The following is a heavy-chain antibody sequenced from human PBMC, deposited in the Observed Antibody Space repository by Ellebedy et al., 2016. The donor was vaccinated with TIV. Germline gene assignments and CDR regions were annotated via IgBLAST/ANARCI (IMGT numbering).Heavy chain of an antibody. D-gene: IGHD5-24*01. V-gene: IGHV3-48*03. CDR3: AREMAWGNERVNDAFDI. Sequence: GGSLRLSCAASGFTFSTYAMHWVRQAPGKGLEWLSYISPGSGSTIHYADSVKVRFTVYRDNAQNSLYLQRNGLRADDTAVYFCAREMAWGNERVNDAFDIWGHGTLVVASS. CDR2: ISPGSGSTI. J-gene: IGHJ3*02. CDR1: GFTFSTYA.